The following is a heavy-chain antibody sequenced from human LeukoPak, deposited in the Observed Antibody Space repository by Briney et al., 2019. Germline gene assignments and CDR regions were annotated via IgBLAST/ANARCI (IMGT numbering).Heavy chain of an antibody. V-gene: IGHV3-33*01. CDR2: IWHDGSHK. Sequence: GGSLRLSCAASGFAFNTYAMHWVRQAPGQGLEWVALIWHDGSHKFYSNSVRGQFTISRDNSKNTVSLQMNNLRPEDTADCAREIFGSGSYPDLWGQGTLVTVSS. CDR1: GFAFNTYA. D-gene: IGHD3-10*01. J-gene: IGHJ4*02. CDR3: AREIFGSGSYPDL.